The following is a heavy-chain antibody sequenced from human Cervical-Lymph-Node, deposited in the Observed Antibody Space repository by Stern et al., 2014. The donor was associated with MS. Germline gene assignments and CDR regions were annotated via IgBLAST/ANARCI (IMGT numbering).Heavy chain of an antibody. CDR2: IKTNTGDT. V-gene: IGHV1-8*01. CDR1: GYTFTSFD. J-gene: IGHJ4*02. CDR3: ARGRGSSSWNFDY. D-gene: IGHD6-13*01. Sequence: VQLVQSGAEVRKPWASVQVSCQASGYTFTSFDINWVRQATGQGLERMGWIKTNTGDTAYSQKFQGRVTMTRDSSINTAYMELTSLRSDDTAVYFCARGRGSSSWNFDYWGQGALVTVSS.